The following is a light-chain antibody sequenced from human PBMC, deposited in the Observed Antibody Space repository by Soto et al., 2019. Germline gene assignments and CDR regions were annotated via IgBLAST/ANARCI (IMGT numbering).Light chain of an antibody. CDR1: QSVSSN. J-gene: IGKJ1*01. CDR3: KQYTNGPRT. Sequence: EIVMPQSPATLSVSPGERATLSCRASQSVSSNLAWYQQKPGQAPRLLIYGASTRATGIPARFSGSGSGTEFTLAISSLQSEDFAVYYSKQYTNGPRTCGQGTKG. V-gene: IGKV3-15*01. CDR2: GAS.